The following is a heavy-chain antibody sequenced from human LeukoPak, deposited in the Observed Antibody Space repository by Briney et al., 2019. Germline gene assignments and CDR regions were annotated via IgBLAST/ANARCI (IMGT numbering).Heavy chain of an antibody. CDR1: GFTFSSYS. D-gene: IGHD3-16*02. J-gene: IGHJ4*02. Sequence: PGGSLRLSCAASGFTFSSYSMNWVRQAPGKGLEWVSYISSSSSTIYYADSVKGRFTISRDNAKNSLYLQMNGLRAEDTAVYYCASAPGGYRSYWGQGTLVTVSS. V-gene: IGHV3-48*01. CDR2: ISSSSSTI. CDR3: ASAPGGYRSY.